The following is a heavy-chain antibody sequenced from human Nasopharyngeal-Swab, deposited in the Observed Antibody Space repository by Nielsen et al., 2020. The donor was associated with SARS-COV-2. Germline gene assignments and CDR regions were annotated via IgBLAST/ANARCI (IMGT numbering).Heavy chain of an antibody. CDR1: RFTFCRWP. CDR3: ASLRADTPDFAY. J-gene: IGHJ4*02. Sequence: GGSLRLSCVASRFTFCRWPMHWVRQAPGKGLEWVTVISSDGSDKQYVDSVKGRFTISRDNSKNTLYLQVKSLRADDTGVYYCASLRADTPDFAYLGQGTLVTVSS. V-gene: IGHV3-30*03. CDR2: ISSDGSDK. D-gene: IGHD2-15*01.